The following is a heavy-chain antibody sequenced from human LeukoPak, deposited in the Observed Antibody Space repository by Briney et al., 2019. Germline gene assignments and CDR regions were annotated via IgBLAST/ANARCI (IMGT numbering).Heavy chain of an antibody. J-gene: IGHJ4*02. CDR3: ARENYYDSSGYFDY. CDR1: GFTFSSYA. V-gene: IGHV3-30*04. Sequence: GRSLRLSCAASGFTFSSYAMHWVRQAPGKGLEWVAVISYDGSIENYADSVKGRFTVSRDNSKNTLYLQMNSLRAEDTAVYYCARENYYDSSGYFDYWGQGTLVTVSS. D-gene: IGHD3-22*01. CDR2: ISYDGSIE.